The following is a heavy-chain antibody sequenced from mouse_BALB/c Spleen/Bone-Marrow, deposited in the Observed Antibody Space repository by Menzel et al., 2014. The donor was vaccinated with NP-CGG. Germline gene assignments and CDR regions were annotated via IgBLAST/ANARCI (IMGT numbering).Heavy chain of an antibody. J-gene: IGHJ3*01. V-gene: IGHV14-3*02. CDR3: ASYYYGSSGFAY. CDR1: GFNIKDTY. D-gene: IGHD1-1*01. Sequence: SGFNIKDTYMHWVKQGPEQGLEWIGRIDPANGNTKYDPKFQGKATITADTSSNTAYLQLSSLTSEDTAVYYCASYYYGSSGFAYWGQGTLVTVSA. CDR2: IDPANGNT.